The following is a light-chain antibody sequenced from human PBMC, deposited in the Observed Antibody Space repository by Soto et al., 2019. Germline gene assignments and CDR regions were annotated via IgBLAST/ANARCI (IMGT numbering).Light chain of an antibody. CDR3: QQHGSSPGT. Sequence: EIVLTQSPGTLSLSPGERATLSCRASQSVSSSYLAWYQQKPGQAPRLLIYGASTRATGIPDRFSGRGSGPDFALTISRLEPEDFAVYYCQQHGSSPGTFGQETKVEIK. V-gene: IGKV3-20*01. CDR2: GAS. J-gene: IGKJ1*01. CDR1: QSVSSSY.